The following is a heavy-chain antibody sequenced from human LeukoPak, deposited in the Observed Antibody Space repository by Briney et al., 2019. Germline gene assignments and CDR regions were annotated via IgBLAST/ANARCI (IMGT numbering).Heavy chain of an antibody. CDR3: AMGDTFDI. Sequence: GGSLRLSCVASGCTFSRFWMSWVRQAPGKGLEWVANIKQDGSEKNHVDSVKGRFTISRDNAKNSLFLQMNSLRAEDTAVYYCAMGDTFDIWGQGTMVTVSS. V-gene: IGHV3-7*01. J-gene: IGHJ3*02. CDR1: GCTFSRFW. CDR2: IKQDGSEK.